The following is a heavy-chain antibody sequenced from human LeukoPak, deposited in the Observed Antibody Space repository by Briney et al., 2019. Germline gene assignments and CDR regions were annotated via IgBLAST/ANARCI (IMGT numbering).Heavy chain of an antibody. Sequence: SGPTLVKPTQTLTLTCTFSGFSLTNSAVGVGWIRKPPGQALEWLALIYSDDDKRYNSSLKTRLSITKDTSKNQVVLTMTNVDLVDTATYFCAHRGKYLTWFDPWGQGTLVIVSS. J-gene: IGHJ5*02. V-gene: IGHV2-5*02. CDR1: GFSLTNSAVG. CDR2: IYSDDDK. D-gene: IGHD2/OR15-2a*01. CDR3: AHRGKYLTWFDP.